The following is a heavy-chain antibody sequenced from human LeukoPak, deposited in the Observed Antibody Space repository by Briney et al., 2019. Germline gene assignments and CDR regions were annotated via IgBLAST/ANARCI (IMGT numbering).Heavy chain of an antibody. CDR1: GGSISSYY. CDR3: AQIKGGDYYGSGTYNGVDY. D-gene: IGHD3-10*01. V-gene: IGHV4-59*04. CDR2: IYYSGST. Sequence: SETLSLTCTVSGGSISSYYWSWIRQPPGKGLECIGAIYYSGSTYYNPPLKSRVTISVDTSKNQFSLKLASVTAADTAVYYCAQIKGGDYYGSGTYNGVDYWGQGTLVTVSS. J-gene: IGHJ4*02.